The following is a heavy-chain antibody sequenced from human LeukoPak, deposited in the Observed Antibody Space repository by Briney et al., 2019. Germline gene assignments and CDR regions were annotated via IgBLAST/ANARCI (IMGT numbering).Heavy chain of an antibody. CDR2: IIPIFGTA. CDR1: GGTFSSYA. CDR3: ARGWVPAAILHY. Sequence: SVMVSCKASGGTFSSYAICWVRQAPGQGLEWVGGIIPIFGTANYAQKFQGRVTITTDESTSTAYMELNSLRSEDTAVYYCARGWVPAAILHYWGQGTLVTVSS. J-gene: IGHJ4*02. D-gene: IGHD2-2*01. V-gene: IGHV1-69*05.